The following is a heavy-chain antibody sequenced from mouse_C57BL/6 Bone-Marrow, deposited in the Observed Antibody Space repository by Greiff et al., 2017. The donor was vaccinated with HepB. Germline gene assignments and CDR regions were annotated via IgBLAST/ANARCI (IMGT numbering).Heavy chain of an antibody. CDR3: ARRGPDYYGSSWYFDV. Sequence: VQLQQSGPELVKPGASVKIPCKASGYTFTDYNMDWVKQSHGKSLEWIGDINPNNGGTIYNQKFKGKATLTVDKSSSTAYMELRSLTSEDTAVYYCARRGPDYYGSSWYFDVWGTGTTVTVSS. CDR1: GYTFTDYN. J-gene: IGHJ1*03. CDR2: INPNNGGT. D-gene: IGHD1-1*01. V-gene: IGHV1-18*01.